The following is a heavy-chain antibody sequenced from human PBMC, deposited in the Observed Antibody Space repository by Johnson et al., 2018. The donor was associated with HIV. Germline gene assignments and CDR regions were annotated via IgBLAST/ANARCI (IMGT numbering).Heavy chain of an antibody. CDR2: ISWNSGRI. J-gene: IGHJ3*02. CDR1: GFTFDDYG. V-gene: IGHV3-9*01. CDR3: ARDRRGRWGLRWGDAFDI. Sequence: VQLVESGGGFIQPGRSLRLSCAASGFTFDDYGMHWVRQAPGRGLEWVSGISWNSGRIGYADSVKGRFTISRDNAKNSLYLQMNSLRVDDTALYYCARDRRGRWGLRWGDAFDIWGQGTMVTVSS. D-gene: IGHD4-23*01.